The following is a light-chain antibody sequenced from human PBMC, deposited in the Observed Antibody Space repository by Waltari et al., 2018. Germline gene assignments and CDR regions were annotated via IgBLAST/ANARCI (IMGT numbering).Light chain of an antibody. CDR3: CSFTSRSTWV. CDR1: SSDVGGYNY. J-gene: IGLJ3*02. Sequence: QSALTQPASVSGSPGQSITISCTGTSSDVGGYNYVSWYQQHPGKVPKLLIFDVSNRPSGFSNRFSGSKSGHTASLTISGLQAEDESDYYCCSFTSRSTWVFGGGTKLTVL. V-gene: IGLV2-14*01. CDR2: DVS.